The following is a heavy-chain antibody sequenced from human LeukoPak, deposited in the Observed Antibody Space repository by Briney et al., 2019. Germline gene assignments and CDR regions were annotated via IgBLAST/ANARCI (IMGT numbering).Heavy chain of an antibody. J-gene: IGHJ3*02. D-gene: IGHD3-9*01. CDR2: IIPIFGTA. CDR1: GGTFSSYA. CDR3: ARERARGGYFDWGYRGFDI. V-gene: IGHV1-69*05. Sequence: ASVKVSCKASGGTFSSYAISWVRQAPGQGLEWMGGIIPIFGTANYAQKFQGRVTITTDESTSTAYMELSSLRPEDTAVYYCARERARGGYFDWGYRGFDIWGQGTMVTVSS.